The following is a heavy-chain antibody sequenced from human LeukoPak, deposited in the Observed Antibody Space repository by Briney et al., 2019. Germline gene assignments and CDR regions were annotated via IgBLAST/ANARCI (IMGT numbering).Heavy chain of an antibody. CDR1: GYTFTGYY. D-gene: IGHD4-23*01. Sequence: ASVKVSCKASGYTFTGYYMHWVRQAPGQGLEWMGWINPTGGSTGYAQKFQGRVTMTRDMSTSTDYMELSSLRSEDTAIYYCARDTVGDNAWWFDPWGQGTLVTVSS. CDR3: ARDTVGDNAWWFDP. J-gene: IGHJ5*02. V-gene: IGHV1-46*01. CDR2: INPTGGST.